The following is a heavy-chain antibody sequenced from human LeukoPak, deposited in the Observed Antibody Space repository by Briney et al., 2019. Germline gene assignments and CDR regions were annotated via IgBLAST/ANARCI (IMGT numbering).Heavy chain of an antibody. CDR2: ITGSGGNT. J-gene: IGHJ4*02. CDR3: AKWGDYDVLTGYYVSDY. D-gene: IGHD3-9*01. CDR1: GFTFSNYA. Sequence: GGSLRLSCAASGFTFSNYAMSWVRQAPGKGLGWVSAITGSGGNTYYADSVKGRFTISRDNSKNTLYLQMNSLRAEDTAVYYCAKWGDYDVLTGYYVSDYWGQGTLVTVSS. V-gene: IGHV3-23*01.